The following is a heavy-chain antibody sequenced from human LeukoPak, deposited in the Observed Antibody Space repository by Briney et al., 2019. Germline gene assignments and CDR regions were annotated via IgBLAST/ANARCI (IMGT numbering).Heavy chain of an antibody. D-gene: IGHD1-1*01. CDR2: ISNSDGNT. CDR1: GFTFSSYW. V-gene: IGHV3-23*01. Sequence: PGGSLRLSCAASGFTFSSYWMSWVRQAPGKGLEWVSTISNSDGNTYYADSVKGRITISRDNSKNTLYLQMNSLTAEDTAIYYCAKATGTLGNWGQGTLVIVSS. J-gene: IGHJ4*02. CDR3: AKATGTLGN.